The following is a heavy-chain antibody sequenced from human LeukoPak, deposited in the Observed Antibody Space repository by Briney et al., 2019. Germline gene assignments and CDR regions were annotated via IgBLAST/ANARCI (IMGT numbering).Heavy chain of an antibody. D-gene: IGHD1-26*01. V-gene: IGHV3-21*01. J-gene: IGHJ6*02. CDR1: GFTFSSYS. CDR3: ARRLGGLDV. Sequence: GGSLRLSCAASGFTFSSYSMNWVRQAPGKGLEWVSSISSSSSYIAYADSVKGRFTISRDNAENSLYLQMNSLRAEDTAVYYCARRLGGLDVWGQGTTVTVSS. CDR2: ISSSSSYI.